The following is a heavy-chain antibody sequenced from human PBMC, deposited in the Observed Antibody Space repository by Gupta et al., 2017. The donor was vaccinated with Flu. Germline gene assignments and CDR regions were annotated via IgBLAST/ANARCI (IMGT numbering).Heavy chain of an antibody. V-gene: IGHV3-43*01. CDR2: INWEGDFT. CDR3: VKDIGYGAGYYFDH. D-gene: IGHD5-12*01. Sequence: EVQLVESGGAVIQPGGSLRLSCAASGFTFRDYTMLWVRQTPEKGLEWVSLINWEGDFTSYLDSVKGRFTISRDNRKDSLFLEMNSLRPEDTAIYYCVKDIGYGAGYYFDHWGLGTSVTVSS. J-gene: IGHJ4*02. CDR1: GFTFRDYT.